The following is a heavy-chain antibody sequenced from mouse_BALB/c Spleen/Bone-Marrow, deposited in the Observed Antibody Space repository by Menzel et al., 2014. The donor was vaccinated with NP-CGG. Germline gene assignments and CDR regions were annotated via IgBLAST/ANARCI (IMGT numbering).Heavy chain of an antibody. CDR2: IDPANVNT. CDR3: ASYVYGYYFDY. CDR1: GFNIKDTY. D-gene: IGHD1-1*01. Sequence: VQLQQSGAELAKPGASVKLSCTASGFNIKDTYMYWVKQRPEQGLEWIGRIDPANVNTKYDPKFQGKATITADTSSNTAYLQLSSLTSEDTAVYYCASYVYGYYFDYWGQGTTLTVSS. J-gene: IGHJ2*01. V-gene: IGHV14-3*02.